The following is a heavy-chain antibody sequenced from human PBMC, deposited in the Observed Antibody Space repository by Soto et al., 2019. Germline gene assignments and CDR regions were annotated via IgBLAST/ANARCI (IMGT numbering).Heavy chain of an antibody. CDR2: VIPILGIA. CDR1: GGTLSSYT. V-gene: IGHV1-69*02. D-gene: IGHD2-2*01. Sequence: QVQLGQSGAEVKKPGSSVKVSCKASGGTLSSYTISWVRQAPGPGLEWMGRVIPILGIANYAQKFQGRVMITADKSTTTADMELSSLRSEDTAVYYCARVRTIEGVGAMAMDVWGKGTTVTFSS. CDR3: ARVRTIEGVGAMAMDV. J-gene: IGHJ6*04.